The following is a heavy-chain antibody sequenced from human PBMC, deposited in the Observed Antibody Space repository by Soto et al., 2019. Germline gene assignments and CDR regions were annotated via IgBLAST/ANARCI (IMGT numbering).Heavy chain of an antibody. Sequence: QVQLVESGGGVVQPGRSLRLFCAASGFTFTRYGMHWVRQAPGTGLEWVAVIVDDGSEKHYGDSVKGRFTISRDNSKNTLYLQMNSLRADDTAVYYCVKDSDRVMYSTSSDSYDFYSGIDVWCQGTTVTVSS. D-gene: IGHD6-6*01. CDR2: IVDDGSEK. CDR3: VKDSDRVMYSTSSDSYDFYSGIDV. V-gene: IGHV3-30*18. CDR1: GFTFTRYG. J-gene: IGHJ6*02.